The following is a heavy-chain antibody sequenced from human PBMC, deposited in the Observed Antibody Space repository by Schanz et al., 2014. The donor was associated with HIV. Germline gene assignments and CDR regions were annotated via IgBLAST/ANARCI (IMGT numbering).Heavy chain of an antibody. J-gene: IGHJ5*02. V-gene: IGHV1-69*01. CDR2: IIPIFGAA. CDR3: ARDDVLDSLAS. Sequence: QVRLVQSGAEVKKPGASVTVSCKTSEKTFSDIDINWVRQAPGHALEWMGGIIPIFGAAKNAPKFQGRVTITADESTSTAYMELTGLNPEDTAIYYCARDDVLDSLASWGQGTLVTVSS. D-gene: IGHD2-21*01. CDR1: EKTFSDID.